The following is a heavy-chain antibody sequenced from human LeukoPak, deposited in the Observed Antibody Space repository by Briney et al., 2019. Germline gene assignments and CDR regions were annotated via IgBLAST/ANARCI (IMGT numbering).Heavy chain of an antibody. J-gene: IGHJ4*02. CDR2: VSIDGSNK. V-gene: IGHV3-30-3*01. Sequence: QPARSLRLSCAASGFTFSSYEMQWVRQAPGKGLEWVAVVSIDGSNKFYADSVKGRFTISRDNAKNSLYLQMNSLRAEDTAVYYCACRRTIFGVASFDYWGQGTLVTVSS. CDR3: ACRRTIFGVASFDY. D-gene: IGHD3-3*01. CDR1: GFTFSSYE.